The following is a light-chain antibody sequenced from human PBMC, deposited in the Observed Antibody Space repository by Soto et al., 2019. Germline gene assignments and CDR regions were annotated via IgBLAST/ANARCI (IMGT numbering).Light chain of an antibody. CDR2: WAS. CDR3: QQYYNPPWT. Sequence: DTVMPQSPASLAVSLGGRATINCKSSQRLLYRSNIKNYLAWYQHKAGQPPKLLIYWASTRDSGVPDRFSGSGSGTDFTLTINNVQAEDVAVYYCQQYYNPPWTFGQGTKVEI. CDR1: QRLLYRSNIKNY. J-gene: IGKJ1*01. V-gene: IGKV4-1*01.